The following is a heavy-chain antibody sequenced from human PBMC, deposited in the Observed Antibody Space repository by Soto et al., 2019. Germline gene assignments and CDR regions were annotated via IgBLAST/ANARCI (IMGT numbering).Heavy chain of an antibody. CDR1: GFTLSGYA. Sequence: EVQLAESGGGLAQPGGSLRLSCAASGFTLSGYAMDWVRQAPGKGLEYVSGISSNGIGTYYANSVQGRFTISRDNSKNTVYLQMGSLRPEDMAVYYCARRALPDFYDMDVWGKGTTVTVSS. CDR2: ISSNGIGT. V-gene: IGHV3-64*01. J-gene: IGHJ6*03. CDR3: ARRALPDFYDMDV.